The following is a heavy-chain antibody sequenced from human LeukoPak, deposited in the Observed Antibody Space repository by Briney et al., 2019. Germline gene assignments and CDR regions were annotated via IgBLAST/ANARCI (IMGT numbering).Heavy chain of an antibody. V-gene: IGHV4-34*01. D-gene: IGHD1-1*01. J-gene: IGHJ6*02. Sequence: SETLSLTCAVYGGSFSGYYWSWIRQPPGKGLEWIGEINHSGSTNYNPSLKSRVTISVDTSNNQFSLKVNSVTAADTAVYYCARDAGHQLSRRNYYAMDVWGQGTTVTVSS. CDR3: ARDAGHQLSRRNYYAMDV. CDR2: INHSGST. CDR1: GGSFSGYY.